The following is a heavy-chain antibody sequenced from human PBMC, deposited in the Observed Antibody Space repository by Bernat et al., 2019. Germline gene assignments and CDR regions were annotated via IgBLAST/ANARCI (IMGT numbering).Heavy chain of an antibody. CDR2: INTDGSTT. CDR1: GFTFSSYS. Sequence: EVQLVESGGDLVQPGGSLRLSCAASGFTFSSYSMHWVRQVPGKGLVWVSRINTDGSTTNYADSVRGRFTISRDNAKNTLYLQMNSRRAEDTAVYYCAKSYGDYQGWGQGTLVTVSS. V-gene: IGHV3-74*01. J-gene: IGHJ4*02. CDR3: AKSYGDYQG. D-gene: IGHD4-17*01.